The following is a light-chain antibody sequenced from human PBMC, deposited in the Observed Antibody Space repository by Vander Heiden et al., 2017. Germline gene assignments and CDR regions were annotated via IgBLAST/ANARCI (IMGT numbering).Light chain of an antibody. Sequence: DIQLTQYPSSLSASVGDRVTITCRASQDISNYLAYLQQRPGKAPKSLVYASSRLQSGVPSRCSGSASGTDFSLTSSILQPEDFTTYCCQQFNVYPWTFGQGTKVEIK. CDR2: ASS. CDR1: QDISNY. V-gene: IGKV1-16*01. J-gene: IGKJ1*01. CDR3: QQFNVYPWT.